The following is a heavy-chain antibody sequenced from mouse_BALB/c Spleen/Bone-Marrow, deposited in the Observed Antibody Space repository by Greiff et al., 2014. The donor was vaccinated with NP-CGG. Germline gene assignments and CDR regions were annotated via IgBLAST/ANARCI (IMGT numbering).Heavy chain of an antibody. D-gene: IGHD3-2*01. Sequence: QVHVKQSGPELVKPGALVKISCKASGYTFTNYDINWVKQRPGQGLEWIGWIYPGDGSTKYNEKFKGKATLTADKSSSTAYMQLSSLTSENSAVYFCARSGDSSGYGFAYWGQGTLVTVSA. V-gene: IGHV1S56*01. CDR3: ARSGDSSGYGFAY. J-gene: IGHJ3*01. CDR1: GYTFTNYD. CDR2: IYPGDGST.